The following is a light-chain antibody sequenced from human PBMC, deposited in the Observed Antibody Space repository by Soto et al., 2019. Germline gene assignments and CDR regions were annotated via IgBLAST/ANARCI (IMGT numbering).Light chain of an antibody. CDR3: ETEDSNTQNWV. J-gene: IGLJ3*02. Sequence: QPVLTQSSSASASLGSSVKLTCTLSSGHSSYIIAWHQQQPGKAPRYLMKLEGSGSYNQGSGVPDRFSGSSSGADRYLTISHLQFEDEADYYCETEDSNTQNWVFGGGTKLTVL. CDR1: SGHSSYI. CDR2: LEGSGSY. V-gene: IGLV4-60*02.